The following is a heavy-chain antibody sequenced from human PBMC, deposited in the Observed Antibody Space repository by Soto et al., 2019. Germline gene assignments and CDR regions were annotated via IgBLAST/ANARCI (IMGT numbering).Heavy chain of an antibody. Sequence: GGSLRLSCAASGFMFNAYGMHWVRQAPGKGLEWVAVISFDGSNQYYEESVKGRFTISRDNSMDTVYLQMHSLRAEDTAVYFCVKAGTMKGPGTTPRSFDIWGRGTMVTVSS. D-gene: IGHD1-1*01. CDR3: VKAGTMKGPGTTPRSFDI. J-gene: IGHJ3*02. CDR2: ISFDGSNQ. CDR1: GFMFNAYG. V-gene: IGHV3-30*18.